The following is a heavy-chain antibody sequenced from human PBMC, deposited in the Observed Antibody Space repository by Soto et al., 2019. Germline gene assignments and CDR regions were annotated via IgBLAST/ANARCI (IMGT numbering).Heavy chain of an antibody. CDR1: LGSFSDYY. V-gene: IGHV4-34*01. Sequence: SETMSLTCTVYLGSFSDYYWSWVRQPPGKGLEWIGEIDHSGRTKYNPSLKSRVKISIDTSKNQVSLKLSSVTAADTAVYDCATYECRSGRCYCNPWGPGTRGTVS. CDR2: IDHSGRT. D-gene: IGHD2-15*01. J-gene: IGHJ5*02. CDR3: ATYECRSGRCYCNP.